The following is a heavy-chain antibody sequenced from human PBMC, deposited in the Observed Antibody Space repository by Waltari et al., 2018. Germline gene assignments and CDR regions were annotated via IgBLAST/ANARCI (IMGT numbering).Heavy chain of an antibody. Sequence: QVQLQQWGAGLLKPSETLSLTCDVSGGALSGYHWTWIRQPPGTGLAWVGEINAIGRTTSNPSLESRVTVPIDTATIQFSLRVRSVTAADTAVYYCARVFGYYYYYMDVWGKGTTVTISS. CDR3: ARVFGYYYYYMDV. CDR2: INAIGRT. J-gene: IGHJ6*03. D-gene: IGHD3-3*01. V-gene: IGHV4-34*02. CDR1: GGALSGYH.